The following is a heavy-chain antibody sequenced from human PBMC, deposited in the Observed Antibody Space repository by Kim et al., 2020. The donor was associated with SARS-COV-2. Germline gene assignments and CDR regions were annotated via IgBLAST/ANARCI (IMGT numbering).Heavy chain of an antibody. J-gene: IGHJ4*02. V-gene: IGHV3-15*01. CDR3: TTARYFFRDY. D-gene: IGHD3-3*01. Sequence: TTDYAAPVKGRFTISRDDSKNTLYLQMNSLKTEDTAVYYCTTARYFFRDYWGQGTLVTVSS. CDR2: TT.